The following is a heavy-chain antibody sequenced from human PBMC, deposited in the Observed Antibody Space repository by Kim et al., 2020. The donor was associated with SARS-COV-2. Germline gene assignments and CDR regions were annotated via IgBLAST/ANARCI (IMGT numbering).Heavy chain of an antibody. CDR3: ARRTGARPPHDAFDI. J-gene: IGHJ3*02. D-gene: IGHD3-10*01. Sequence: GESLKISCKGSGYSFTSYWIGWVRQMPGKGLEWMGIIYPGDSDTRYSPSFQGQVTISADKSISTAYLQWSSLKASDTAMYYCARRTGARPPHDAFDIWGQGTMVTVSS. CDR1: GYSFTSYW. V-gene: IGHV5-51*01. CDR2: IYPGDSDT.